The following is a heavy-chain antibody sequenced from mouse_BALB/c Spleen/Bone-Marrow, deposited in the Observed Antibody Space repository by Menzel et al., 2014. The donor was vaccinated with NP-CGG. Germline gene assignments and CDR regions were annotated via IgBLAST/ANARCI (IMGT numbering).Heavy chain of an antibody. CDR3: ARHRADYYAMDY. D-gene: IGHD3-3*01. Sequence: EVKLMESGGDLVKPGGSLKLSCAASGFTFSSYGMSWVRQTPDKRLEWVATISSGDSYTYYPDSVKGRFTISRDNAKNTLYLPMSSLKSEDTAMYYCARHRADYYAMDYWGQGTSVTVSS. CDR1: GFTFSSYG. CDR2: ISSGDSYT. J-gene: IGHJ4*01. V-gene: IGHV5-6*01.